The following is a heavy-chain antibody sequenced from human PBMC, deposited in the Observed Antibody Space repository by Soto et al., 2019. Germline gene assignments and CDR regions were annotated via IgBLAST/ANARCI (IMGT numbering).Heavy chain of an antibody. J-gene: IGHJ6*03. V-gene: IGHV1-2*02. Sequence: ASVKVSCKASGYRFSDYYLHWVRQAPGQGPEWMGWMNPNSGDTKYAQEFKGRVTMTRDTSVRTAFMELNWLKSDDTAVYYCARTYSSSSSYFYYYIDVWDKGTTVTAP. D-gene: IGHD6-6*01. CDR2: MNPNSGDT. CDR3: ARTYSSSSSYFYYYIDV. CDR1: GYRFSDYY.